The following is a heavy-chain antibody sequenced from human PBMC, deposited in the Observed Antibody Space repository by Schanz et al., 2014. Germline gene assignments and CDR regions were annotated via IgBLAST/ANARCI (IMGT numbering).Heavy chain of an antibody. CDR1: GFTFSSYA. V-gene: IGHV3-48*01. CDR3: VRDSFFAFDY. Sequence: EVQLLESGGGLVQPGGSLRLSCAASGFTFSSYAMSWVRQAPGKGLEWVSYVSRSTPDIYYADSVKGRFTMSRDNAKNSVFLQMNSLRAEDTAVYYCVRDSFFAFDYWGQGTLGTVSS. D-gene: IGHD3-3*01. CDR2: VSRSTPDI. J-gene: IGHJ4*02.